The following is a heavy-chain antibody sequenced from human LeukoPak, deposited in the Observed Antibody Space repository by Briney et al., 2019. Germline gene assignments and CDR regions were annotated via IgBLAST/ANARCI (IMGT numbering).Heavy chain of an antibody. Sequence: PGGSLRLSCAASGFTFSSYSMNWVRQAPGKGLEWVSSISSSSSYIYYADSVKGRFTISRDNAKNSLYLQMNSLRAEDTAVYYCARGDYYDSSGCPDYFDYWGQGTLVTVSS. V-gene: IGHV3-21*01. J-gene: IGHJ4*02. CDR3: ARGDYYDSSGCPDYFDY. D-gene: IGHD3-22*01. CDR2: ISSSSSYI. CDR1: GFTFSSYS.